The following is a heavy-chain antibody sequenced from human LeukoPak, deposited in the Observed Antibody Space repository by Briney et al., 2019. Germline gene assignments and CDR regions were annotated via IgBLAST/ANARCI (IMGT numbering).Heavy chain of an antibody. J-gene: IGHJ5*02. CDR3: ARAQYCSGGSCYSGTLGS. D-gene: IGHD2-15*01. V-gene: IGHV3-53*04. CDR2: IYSGADT. Sequence: GGSLRLSCAASGSTVSDNYMSWVRQAPGKGLEWVSVIYSGADTYYADSVKGRFTISRHSSQNTVYLQMNSLRAEDTAVYYCARAQYCSGGSCYSGTLGSWGQGTLVTVSS. CDR1: GSTVSDNY.